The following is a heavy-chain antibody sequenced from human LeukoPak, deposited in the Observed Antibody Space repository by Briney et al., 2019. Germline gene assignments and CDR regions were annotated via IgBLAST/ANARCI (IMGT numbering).Heavy chain of an antibody. CDR2: IYYSGST. CDR1: GGSVSSGSYY. Sequence: SETLSLTCTVSGGSVSSGSYYWSWIRQPPGKGLEWIGYIYYSGSTSYNPSLKSRVTISVDTSKNQFSLKLSSVTAADTAVYYCARDSQEGGYFDYWGRGTLVTVSS. D-gene: IGHD3-16*01. CDR3: ARDSQEGGYFDY. V-gene: IGHV4-61*01. J-gene: IGHJ4*02.